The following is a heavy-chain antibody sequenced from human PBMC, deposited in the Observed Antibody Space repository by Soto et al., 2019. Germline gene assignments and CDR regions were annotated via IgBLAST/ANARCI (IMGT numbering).Heavy chain of an antibody. CDR3: AKALRFTFTTGYYMDV. D-gene: IGHD3-16*01. CDR1: GFTVSSYA. Sequence: EVQLLESGGGLVQPGGSLRLSCAASGFTVSSYAMSWVRQAPGKGLEWVSVISGSGSTYSADSVKGRFTISRDSSKNTVYLQMNSLRAEDTAVYCAKALRFTFTTGYYMDVWGRGTTVTFSS. CDR2: ISGSGST. V-gene: IGHV3-23*01. J-gene: IGHJ6*03.